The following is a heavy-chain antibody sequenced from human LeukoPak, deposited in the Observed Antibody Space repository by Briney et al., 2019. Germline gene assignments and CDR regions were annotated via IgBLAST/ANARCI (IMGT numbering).Heavy chain of an antibody. Sequence: SETLSLTCTVSGGSISSSYWSWIRQPPGKGLEWIGYIYHSGNTRYNPSPKSRVTISVDTSNNQFSLRLSSVTAADTALYYCARQGMNTATFDYWGQGTLVTVSS. CDR2: IYHSGNT. CDR3: ARQGMNTATFDY. V-gene: IGHV4-59*08. J-gene: IGHJ4*02. D-gene: IGHD4-17*01. CDR1: GGSISSSY.